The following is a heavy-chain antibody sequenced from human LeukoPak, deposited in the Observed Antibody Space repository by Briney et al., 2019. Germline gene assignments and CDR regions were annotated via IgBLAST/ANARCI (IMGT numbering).Heavy chain of an antibody. V-gene: IGHV3-30*04. CDR2: ISYDGSNK. CDR3: ARDIWWSGYSLDY. D-gene: IGHD3-3*01. CDR1: GFTFGDYA. J-gene: IGHJ4*02. Sequence: GGSLRLSCTASGFTFGDYAMHWVRQAPGKGLEWVAVISYDGSNKYYADSVKGRFTISRDNSKNTLYLQMNSLRAEDTAVYYCARDIWWSGYSLDYWGQGTLVTVSS.